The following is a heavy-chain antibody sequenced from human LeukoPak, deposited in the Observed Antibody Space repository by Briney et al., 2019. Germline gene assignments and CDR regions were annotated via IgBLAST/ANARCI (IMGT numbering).Heavy chain of an antibody. CDR2: INHSGST. D-gene: IGHD2-2*02. Sequence: SETLSLTCTVSGGSISSSSYYWGWIRQPPGKGLEWIGEINHSGSTNYNPSLKSRVTISVDTSKNQFSLKLSSVTAADTAVYYCARGPGAAAAIPGRRSGLDPWGQGTLVTVSS. V-gene: IGHV4-39*07. CDR1: GGSISSSSYY. CDR3: ARGPGAAAAIPGRRSGLDP. J-gene: IGHJ5*02.